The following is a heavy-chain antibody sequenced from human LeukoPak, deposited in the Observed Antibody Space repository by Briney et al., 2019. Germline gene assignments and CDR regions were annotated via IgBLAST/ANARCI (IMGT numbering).Heavy chain of an antibody. CDR2: ISYDGGNK. V-gene: IGHV3-30*04. CDR3: ARDGGSWWWGTAEYFQH. Sequence: GGPLRLSCAASGITFSSYAMHWVRKAPGKGLEWVAVISYDGGNKYYADSVKGRFTISRDNSKNTLYLQMNSLRAEDTAVYYCARDGGSWWWGTAEYFQHWGQGTLVTVSS. D-gene: IGHD2-8*02. CDR1: GITFSSYA. J-gene: IGHJ1*01.